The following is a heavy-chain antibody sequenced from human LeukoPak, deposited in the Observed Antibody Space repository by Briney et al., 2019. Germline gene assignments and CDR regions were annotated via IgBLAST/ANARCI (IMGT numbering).Heavy chain of an antibody. CDR1: GGTFSSYA. J-gene: IGHJ2*01. CDR2: IIPILGIA. CDR3: ARVSRYYDSSGYLRWLDWYFDL. Sequence: ASVKVSCKASGGTFSSYAISWVRQAPGQGLEWMGRIIPILGIANYAQKFQGRVTITADKSTSTAYMELSSLRSEDTAVYYCARVSRYYDSSGYLRWLDWYFDLWGRGTLVTVSS. D-gene: IGHD3-22*01. V-gene: IGHV1-69*04.